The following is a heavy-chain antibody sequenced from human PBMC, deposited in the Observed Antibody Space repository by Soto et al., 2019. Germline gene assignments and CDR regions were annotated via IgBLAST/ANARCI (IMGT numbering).Heavy chain of an antibody. J-gene: IGHJ4*02. CDR3: ARDGFFPGY. V-gene: IGHV3-48*03. CDR2: ISSSGVTM. Sequence: SLRLSCAASGFTFSNYEMNWVRQAPGKGLEWVSYISSSGVTMFYADSVKGRFTISRDNAKNSLYLQMNSLRAEDTAVYYCARDGFFPGYWGQGTLVTVSS. CDR1: GFTFSNYE. D-gene: IGHD3-3*01.